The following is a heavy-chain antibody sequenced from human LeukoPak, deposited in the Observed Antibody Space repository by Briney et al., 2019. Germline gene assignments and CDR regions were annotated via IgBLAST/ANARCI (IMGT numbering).Heavy chain of an antibody. V-gene: IGHV3-48*03. D-gene: IGHD1-1*01. CDR1: GFTFSFYE. CDR2: ISSSGSAI. CDR3: ARERPYYFDY. J-gene: IGHJ4*02. Sequence: GGSLRLSCAASGFTFSFYEMNWVRQAPGKGLEWVSYISSSGSAIYYADSVKGRFTISRDNAKNSLFLQMNSLRAEDTAVYYCARERPYYFDYWGQGTLATVSS.